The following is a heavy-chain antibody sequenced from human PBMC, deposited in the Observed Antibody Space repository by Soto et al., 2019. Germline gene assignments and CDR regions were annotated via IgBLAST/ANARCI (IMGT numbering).Heavy chain of an antibody. Sequence: GGSLRLSCAASGFTFSSYGMHWVRQAPGKGLEWVAVISYDGSNKYYADSVKGRFTISRDNSKNTLYLQMNSLRAEDTAVYYCAKNLPSYIVVVPAAPDYWGQGTLVTVSS. J-gene: IGHJ4*02. CDR3: AKNLPSYIVVVPAAPDY. CDR1: GFTFSSYG. D-gene: IGHD2-2*01. CDR2: ISYDGSNK. V-gene: IGHV3-30*18.